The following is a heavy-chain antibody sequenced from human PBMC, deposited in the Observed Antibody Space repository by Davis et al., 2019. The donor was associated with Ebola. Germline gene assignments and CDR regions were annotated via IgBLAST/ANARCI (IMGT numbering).Heavy chain of an antibody. Sequence: PGGSLRLSCAASGFTFSSYSMNWVRQAPGKGLEWVSYISSSSSTIYYADSVKGRFTISRDNAKNSLYLQMNSLRDEDTAVYYCARDGDEAVSILYYYYYGMDVWGKGTTVTVSS. D-gene: IGHD7-27*01. CDR1: GFTFSSYS. V-gene: IGHV3-48*02. CDR2: ISSSSSTI. CDR3: ARDGDEAVSILYYYYYGMDV. J-gene: IGHJ6*04.